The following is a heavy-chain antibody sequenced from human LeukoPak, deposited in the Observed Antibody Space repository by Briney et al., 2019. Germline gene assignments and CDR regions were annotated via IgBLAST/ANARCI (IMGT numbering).Heavy chain of an antibody. CDR3: ARGVLGVAPYDY. V-gene: IGHV3-21*01. Sequence: GGSLRLSCAASGFTFSSYSMNWVRQAPGKGLEWVSSISSSGSYIYYADSVKGRFTISRDNAKNSLYLQMNSLRAEDTAVYYCARGVLGVAPYDYWGQGTLVTVSS. J-gene: IGHJ4*02. CDR1: GFTFSSYS. D-gene: IGHD3-3*01. CDR2: ISSSGSYI.